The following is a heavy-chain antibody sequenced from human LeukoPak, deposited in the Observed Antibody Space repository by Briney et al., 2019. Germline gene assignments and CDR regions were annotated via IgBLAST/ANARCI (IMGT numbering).Heavy chain of an antibody. CDR2: IYYSGST. V-gene: IGHV4-59*01. D-gene: IGHD6-19*01. J-gene: IGHJ4*02. Sequence: SETLSLTCAVYGGSFSSYYWSWIRQPPGKGLEWIGYIYYSGSTNYNPSLKSRVTISVDTSKNQFSLKLSSVTAADTAVYYCARYDYSSGWYYFDYWGQGTLVTVSS. CDR1: GGSFSSYY. CDR3: ARYDYSSGWYYFDY.